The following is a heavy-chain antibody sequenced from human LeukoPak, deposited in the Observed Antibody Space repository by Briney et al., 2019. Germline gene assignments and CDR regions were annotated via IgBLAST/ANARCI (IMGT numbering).Heavy chain of an antibody. J-gene: IGHJ4*02. CDR3: ARDVEYCSGGSCYAYDY. V-gene: IGHV3-53*01. CDR1: GFTVSSNY. D-gene: IGHD2-15*01. Sequence: PGVSLRLSCAASGFTVSSNYMSWVRQAPGKGLEWVSVIYSGGSTYYADSVKGRSTISRDNSKNTLYLQMNSLRAEDTAVYYCARDVEYCSGGSCYAYDYWGQGTLVTVSS. CDR2: IYSGGST.